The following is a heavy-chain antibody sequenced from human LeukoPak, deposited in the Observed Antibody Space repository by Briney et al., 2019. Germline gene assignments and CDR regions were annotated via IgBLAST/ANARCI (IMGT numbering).Heavy chain of an antibody. CDR3: ATFNPRYCSGGSCYSGTDY. CDR1: GYTLTELS. J-gene: IGHJ4*02. V-gene: IGHV1-24*01. Sequence: SVTVSFTVSGYTLTELSMHWVRQAPGKGGEWMGGFDLEDGETIYAQKFQGRVTMTEDTSTDTAYMELSSLRSEDAAVYYCATFNPRYCSGGSCYSGTDYWGQGTLVTVSS. D-gene: IGHD2-15*01. CDR2: FDLEDGET.